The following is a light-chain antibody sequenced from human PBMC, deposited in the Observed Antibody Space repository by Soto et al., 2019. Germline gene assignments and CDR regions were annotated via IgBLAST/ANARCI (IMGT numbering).Light chain of an antibody. CDR2: GAS. Sequence: EIVMTQSPATLSVSPGERATLSCRASQSVSSNLAWYQQKPGQAPRLLMYGASTRTTGIPARFSGSGSGTEFTLTISSLQSEDVAVYYCQQYNEWLMYTFGQGTKLEIK. CDR1: QSVSSN. V-gene: IGKV3D-15*01. CDR3: QQYNEWLMYT. J-gene: IGKJ2*01.